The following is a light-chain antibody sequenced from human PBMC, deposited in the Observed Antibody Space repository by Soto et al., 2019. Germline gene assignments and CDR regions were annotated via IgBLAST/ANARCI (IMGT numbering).Light chain of an antibody. V-gene: IGKV4-1*01. CDR1: QSVLYYSNNKNY. Sequence: DIVMTQSPDSLAVSLGERATINCKSSQSVLYYSNNKNYLAWFQQKPGQPPKLLIYWASTRESGVPDRFSGSGSGADFTLTISSLQAEDVAVYYCQQYYSTLYTFGQGTKLDIK. CDR2: WAS. J-gene: IGKJ2*01. CDR3: QQYYSTLYT.